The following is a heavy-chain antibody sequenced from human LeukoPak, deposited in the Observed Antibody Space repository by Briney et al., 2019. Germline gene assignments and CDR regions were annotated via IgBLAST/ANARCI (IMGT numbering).Heavy chain of an antibody. J-gene: IGHJ4*02. CDR2: ISGDGSGT. Sequence: GGSLRLSCAASGFTLRNYWMHWVRQVPGRGLVWVSRISGDGSGTNYADSVKGRFTISGDNAKNTVYLQINNLRAQDTAVYFCARYSSSSGGPSYYLDYWGQGTLVTVSS. CDR3: ARYSSSSGGPSYYLDY. V-gene: IGHV3-74*01. CDR1: GFTLRNYW. D-gene: IGHD6-6*01.